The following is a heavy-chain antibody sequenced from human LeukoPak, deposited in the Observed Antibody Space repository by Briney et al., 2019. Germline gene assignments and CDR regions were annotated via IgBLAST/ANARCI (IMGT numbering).Heavy chain of an antibody. D-gene: IGHD6-6*01. J-gene: IGHJ3*02. V-gene: IGHV1-18*04. CDR2: INTYNGNT. Sequence: ASVKVSCKASGYTFTGYYIHWVRQAPGQGLEWMGWINTYNGNTNYAQKFQGGVTMTTDTSTSTAYMELRSLTSDDTAVYYCARDWSSTSSGGYDAFAIWGQGTIVTVSS. CDR1: GYTFTGYY. CDR3: ARDWSSTSSGGYDAFAI.